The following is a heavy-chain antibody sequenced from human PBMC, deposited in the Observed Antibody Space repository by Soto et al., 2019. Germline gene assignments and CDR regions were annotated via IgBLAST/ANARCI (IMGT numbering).Heavy chain of an antibody. CDR3: AKPWGAIVVVPAAMNWFDP. CDR2: ISGSGGST. V-gene: IGHV3-23*01. J-gene: IGHJ5*02. CDR1: GFTFSSYA. Sequence: GGSLRLSCAASGFTFSSYAMSWVRQAPGKGLEWVSAISGSGGSTYYADSVKGRFTISRDNSKNTLYLQMNSLRAEDTAVYYCAKPWGAIVVVPAAMNWFDPWGQGTLVTVSS. D-gene: IGHD2-2*01.